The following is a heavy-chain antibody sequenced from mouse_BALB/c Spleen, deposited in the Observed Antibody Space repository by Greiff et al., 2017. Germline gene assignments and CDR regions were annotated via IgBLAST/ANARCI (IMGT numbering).Heavy chain of an antibody. CDR3: ADDGGDAMDY. Sequence: VQLQQSGAELVKPGASVKLSCTASGFNIKDSYMHWVKQRPEQGLAWIGRIDPANGNTKYDPKFQGKATITADTSSNTAYLQLSSLTSEDTAVYYCADDGGDAMDYWGQGTSVTGAS. D-gene: IGHD2-3*01. J-gene: IGHJ4*01. CDR1: GFNIKDSY. V-gene: IGHV14-3*02. CDR2: IDPANGNT.